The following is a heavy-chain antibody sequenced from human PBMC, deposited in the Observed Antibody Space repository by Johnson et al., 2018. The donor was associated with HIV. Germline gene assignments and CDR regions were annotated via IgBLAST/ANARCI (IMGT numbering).Heavy chain of an antibody. CDR2: INWKGGST. CDR1: GFTFDDYG. V-gene: IGHV3-20*04. D-gene: IGHD6-13*01. Sequence: VQLVESGGGVVRPGGSLRLSCAASGFTFDDYGMSWVRQAPGKGLEWVSGINWKGGSTGYVDSVKGRFTISRDIDENSLYLQMSSLRAEDTAIYYCARPNRPQYRSTFDIWGQGTKVTVSS. J-gene: IGHJ3*02. CDR3: ARPNRPQYRSTFDI.